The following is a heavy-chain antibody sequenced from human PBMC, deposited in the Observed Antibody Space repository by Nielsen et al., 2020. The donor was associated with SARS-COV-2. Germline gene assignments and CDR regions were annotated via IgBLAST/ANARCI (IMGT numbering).Heavy chain of an antibody. CDR1: GGSIITGPHY. D-gene: IGHD1-7*01. J-gene: IGHJ3*02. Sequence: SDTLSLTCTVPGGSIITGPHYWNWIRQHPGKGLEWIGYIHYSGSTYYTPSLKSRVTMSVDTSKHQFSLELSSVTAADTAIYYCARDRPYNWDYVRTFDIWGQGTMVTVSS. CDR3: ARDRPYNWDYVRTFDI. V-gene: IGHV4-31*03. CDR2: IHYSGST.